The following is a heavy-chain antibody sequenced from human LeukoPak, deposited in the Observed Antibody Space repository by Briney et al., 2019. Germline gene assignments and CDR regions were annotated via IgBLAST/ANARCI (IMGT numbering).Heavy chain of an antibody. Sequence: GGSLRLSCAASGFTFSSYAMSWVRQAPGKGLEWVSAISGSGGSTYYADSVKGRFTISRDNSKNTLYLQMNILRAEDTAVYYCAKDRLFLNYYDSSGYYYDWFDPWGQGTLVTVSS. CDR1: GFTFSSYA. J-gene: IGHJ5*02. D-gene: IGHD3-22*01. CDR2: ISGSGGST. CDR3: AKDRLFLNYYDSSGYYYDWFDP. V-gene: IGHV3-23*01.